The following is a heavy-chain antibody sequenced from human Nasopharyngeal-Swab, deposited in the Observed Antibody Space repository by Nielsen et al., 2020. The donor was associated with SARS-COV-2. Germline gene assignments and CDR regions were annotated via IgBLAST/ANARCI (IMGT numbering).Heavy chain of an antibody. Sequence: GESLKISCAASGFTFSNAWMSWVRQAPGKGLEWVGRIKSKTDGGTTDYAAPVKGIFTISRDDSKNTLYLQMNSLKTEDTAVYYCARDRGIAAGDYYYGMDVWGQGTTVTVSS. D-gene: IGHD6-13*01. J-gene: IGHJ6*02. CDR3: ARDRGIAAGDYYYGMDV. CDR2: IKSKTDGGTT. V-gene: IGHV3-15*01. CDR1: GFTFSNAW.